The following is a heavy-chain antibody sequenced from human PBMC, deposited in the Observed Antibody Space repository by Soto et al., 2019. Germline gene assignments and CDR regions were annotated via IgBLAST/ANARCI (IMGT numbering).Heavy chain of an antibody. J-gene: IGHJ4*02. Sequence: PGGSLRLSCAASGFTFSSYSMNWVRQAPGKGLEWVSYISSSSSTIYYADSVKGRFTISRDNAKNSLYLQMNSLRDEDTAVYYCARDWGYYYDSSGYIPGGSFDYWGQGTLVTVSS. V-gene: IGHV3-48*02. CDR1: GFTFSSYS. CDR3: ARDWGYYYDSSGYIPGGSFDY. CDR2: ISSSSSTI. D-gene: IGHD3-22*01.